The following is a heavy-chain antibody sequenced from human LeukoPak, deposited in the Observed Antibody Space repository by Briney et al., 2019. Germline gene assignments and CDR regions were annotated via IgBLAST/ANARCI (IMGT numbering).Heavy chain of an antibody. CDR3: ARVLWFGELSSYY. Sequence: GASVKVSCKASGYTFTSYDINWVRHATGQGRELMGWMNPNSSNTGYAQKFQGRVTMTRNTSISTAYMELSSLRSEDTAVYYCARVLWFGELSSYYWGQGTLVTVSS. D-gene: IGHD3-10*01. CDR1: GYTFTSYD. CDR2: MNPNSSNT. J-gene: IGHJ4*02. V-gene: IGHV1-8*01.